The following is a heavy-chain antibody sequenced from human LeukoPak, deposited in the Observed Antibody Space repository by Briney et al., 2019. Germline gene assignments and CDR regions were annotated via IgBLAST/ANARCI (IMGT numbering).Heavy chain of an antibody. CDR2: IYYSGST. J-gene: IGHJ4*02. Sequence: SETLSLTCTVSGGSISSSSYYWGWIRQPPGKGLEWIGSIYYSGSTYYNPSLKSRVTISVDTSKNQFSLKLSSVTAADTAVYYCARVGDSSGYKLDYWGQGTLVTVSS. V-gene: IGHV4-39*07. CDR1: GGSISSSSYY. D-gene: IGHD3-22*01. CDR3: ARVGDSSGYKLDY.